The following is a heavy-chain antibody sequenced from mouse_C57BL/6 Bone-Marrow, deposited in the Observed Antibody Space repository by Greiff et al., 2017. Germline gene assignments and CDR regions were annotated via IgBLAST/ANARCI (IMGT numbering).Heavy chain of an antibody. D-gene: IGHD2-1*01. CDR3: AREDYGNYVAFFDY. CDR1: GYTFTSYW. V-gene: IGHV1-64*01. Sequence: VKVVESGAELVKPGASVKLSCKASGYTFTSYWMHWVKQRPGQGLEWIGMIHPNSGSTNYNEKFKSKATLTVDKSSSTAYMQLSSLTSEDSAVYYCAREDYGNYVAFFDYWGQGTTLTVSS. CDR2: IHPNSGST. J-gene: IGHJ2*01.